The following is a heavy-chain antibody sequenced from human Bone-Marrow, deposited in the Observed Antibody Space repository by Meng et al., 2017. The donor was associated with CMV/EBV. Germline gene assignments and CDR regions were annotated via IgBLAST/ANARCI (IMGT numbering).Heavy chain of an antibody. D-gene: IGHD4-17*01. CDR3: ARGYNYGDYSFFDP. CDR2: INHSGST. J-gene: IGHJ5*02. V-gene: IGHV4-34*01. Sequence: QVQLQQWGAGLLKPSXALSLTCAVYGGSFSGYYWSWIRQPPGKGLEWIGEINHSGSTNYNPSLKSRVTISVDTSKNQFSLKLSSVTAADTAVYYCARGYNYGDYSFFDPWGQGTLVTVSS. CDR1: GGSFSGYY.